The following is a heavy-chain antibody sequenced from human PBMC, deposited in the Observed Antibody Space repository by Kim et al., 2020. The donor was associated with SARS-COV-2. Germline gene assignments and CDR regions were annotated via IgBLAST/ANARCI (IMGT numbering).Heavy chain of an antibody. J-gene: IGHJ6*02. D-gene: IGHD2-2*01. V-gene: IGHV4-59*01. CDR3: ARLNEGSTSSGTYYYYGMDV. CDR1: GGSISSYY. Sequence: SETLSLTCTVSGGSISSYYWSWIRQPPGKGLEWIGYIYYSGSTNYNPSLKSRVTISVDTSKNQFSLKLSSVTAADTAVYYCARLNEGSTSSGTYYYYGMDVWGQGTTVTVSS. CDR2: IYYSGST.